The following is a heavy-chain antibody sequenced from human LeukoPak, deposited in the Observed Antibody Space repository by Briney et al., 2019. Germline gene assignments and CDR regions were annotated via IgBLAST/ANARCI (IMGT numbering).Heavy chain of an antibody. Sequence: SETLSLTCTVSDGSISSSSYYWAWIRQPPGKGLEWIANIFYTGSTYYSPSLKSRVTISVDTSKNQFSLRLSSVTATDTAVYYCARDWRDSSGKFPNDAFDIWGQGTMVTVSS. V-gene: IGHV4-39*02. CDR1: DGSISSSSYY. J-gene: IGHJ3*02. D-gene: IGHD3-22*01. CDR3: ARDWRDSSGKFPNDAFDI. CDR2: IFYTGST.